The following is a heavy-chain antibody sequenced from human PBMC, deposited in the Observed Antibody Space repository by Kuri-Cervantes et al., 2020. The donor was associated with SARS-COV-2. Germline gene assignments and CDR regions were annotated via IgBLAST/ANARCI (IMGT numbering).Heavy chain of an antibody. CDR3: ARSPRITMFGKKIGFDY. J-gene: IGHJ4*02. Sequence: SETLSFTCTASGGSIGSYYWSWIRQPPGKGLEWIGYIYYSGSTNYNPSLKSRVTISVDTSKNQFSLKLSSVTAADTAVYYCARSPRITMFGKKIGFDYWGQGTLVTVSS. V-gene: IGHV4-59*08. D-gene: IGHD3-3*01. CDR2: IYYSGST. CDR1: GGSIGSYY.